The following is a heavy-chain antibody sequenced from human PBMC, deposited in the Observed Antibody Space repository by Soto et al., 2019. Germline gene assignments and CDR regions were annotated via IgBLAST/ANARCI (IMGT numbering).Heavy chain of an antibody. CDR3: ARDSGQNNWFDP. Sequence: ASVKVSCKASGGTFSSYAISWVRQAPGQGLEWMGGIIPIFGTANYAQKFQGRVTITADESTSTAYMELSSLRSEDTAVYYCARDSGQNNWFDPWGQGTLVTVSS. J-gene: IGHJ5*02. D-gene: IGHD3-10*01. V-gene: IGHV1-69*13. CDR2: IIPIFGTA. CDR1: GGTFSSYA.